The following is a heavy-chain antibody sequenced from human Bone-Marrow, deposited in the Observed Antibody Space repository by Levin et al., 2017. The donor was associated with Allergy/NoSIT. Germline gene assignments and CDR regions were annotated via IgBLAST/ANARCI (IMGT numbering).Heavy chain of an antibody. CDR3: AREDWELLDY. D-gene: IGHD1-26*01. Sequence: GGSLRLSCATSGFTFRTGKMHWVRQAPGKGRGWGTVISYDGSTKYYANSLKGRFTVSRDNSNNTPYLQMSSLRPEDTAVYFCAREDWELLDYWGQGTLVTVSS. CDR1: GFTFRTGK. J-gene: IGHJ4*02. V-gene: IGHV3-30-3*01. CDR2: ISYDGSTK.